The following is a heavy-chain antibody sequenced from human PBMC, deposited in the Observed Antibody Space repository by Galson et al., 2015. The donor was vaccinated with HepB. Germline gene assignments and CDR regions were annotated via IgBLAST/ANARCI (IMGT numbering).Heavy chain of an antibody. J-gene: IGHJ6*02. CDR2: INPSGGST. CDR3: ARDETGSGWYEGWYYYGMDV. D-gene: IGHD6-19*01. Sequence: SVKVSCKASGYTFTSYYMHWVRQAPGQGLEWMGIINPSGGSTSYAQKFQGRVTMTRDTSTSTVYMELSSLRSEDTAVYYCARDETGSGWYEGWYYYGMDVWGQGTTVTVSS. CDR1: GYTFTSYY. V-gene: IGHV1-46*01.